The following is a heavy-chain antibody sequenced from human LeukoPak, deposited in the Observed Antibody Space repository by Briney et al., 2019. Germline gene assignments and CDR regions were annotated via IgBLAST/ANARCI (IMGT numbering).Heavy chain of an antibody. J-gene: IGHJ6*03. D-gene: IGHD3-10*01. Sequence: GGSLRLSCAASGFTFSSYWMSWVRQAPGKGLEWVANIKQDGSEKYYVDSVKGRFTISRDNAKNSLYLQMNSLRAEDTAVYYCARVGYYGSGSYYRHYYYYYMDVWGKGTTVTVSS. CDR1: GFTFSSYW. CDR2: IKQDGSEK. CDR3: ARVGYYGSGSYYRHYYYYYMDV. V-gene: IGHV3-7*01.